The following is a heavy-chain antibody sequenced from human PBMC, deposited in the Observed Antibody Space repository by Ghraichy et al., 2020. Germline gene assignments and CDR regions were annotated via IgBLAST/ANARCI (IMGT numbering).Heavy chain of an antibody. D-gene: IGHD1-7*01. CDR1: GFTVSSNY. CDR2: IYSGGST. CDR3: ARESELELYDAFDI. Sequence: GGSLRLSCAASGFTVSSNYMSWVRQAPGKGLEWVSVIYSGGSTYYADSVKGRFTISRDNSKNTLYLQMNSLRAEDTAVYYCARESELELYDAFDIWGQGTMVTVSS. V-gene: IGHV3-53*01. J-gene: IGHJ3*02.